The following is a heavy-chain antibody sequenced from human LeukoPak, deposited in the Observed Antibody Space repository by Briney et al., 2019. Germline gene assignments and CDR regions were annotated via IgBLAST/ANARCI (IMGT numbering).Heavy chain of an antibody. J-gene: IGHJ4*02. D-gene: IGHD2-8*01. CDR2: IKQDGTEK. CDR1: GFTFSSSW. V-gene: IGHV3-7*01. CDR3: ARDMYGGTDY. Sequence: GGSLRLSCAASGFTFSSSWMSWVRRAPGKGLEWAANIKQDGTEKYYVDSVNGRFTISRDNAKNSLYLQMNSLRAEDTAVYYCARDMYGGTDYWGQGTLVTVSS.